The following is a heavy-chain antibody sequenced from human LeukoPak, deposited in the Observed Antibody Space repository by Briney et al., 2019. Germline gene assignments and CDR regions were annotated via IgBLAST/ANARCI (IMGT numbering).Heavy chain of an antibody. CDR2: IYHSGST. D-gene: IGHD5-18*01. Sequence: SQTLSLTCAVSGGSISSGGYSWSWIRQPPGKGLEWIGYIYHSGSTYHNPSLKSRVTISVGRSKNQFSLKLSSVTAADTAVYYCARGNPYSYGYNYWGQGTLVTVSS. V-gene: IGHV4-30-2*01. CDR1: GGSISSGGYS. J-gene: IGHJ4*02. CDR3: ARGNPYSYGYNY.